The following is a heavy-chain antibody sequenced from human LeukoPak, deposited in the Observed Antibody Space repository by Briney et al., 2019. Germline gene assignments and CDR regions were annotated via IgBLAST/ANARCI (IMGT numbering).Heavy chain of an antibody. CDR1: GYSFTSYW. D-gene: IGHD1-1*01. Sequence: GESLKISCKGSGYSFTSYWIGWVRQMPGKGLEWMGIIYPGDSDTRYSPSFQGQVTISADKSISTAYLQWSSLKASDTAMYYCASHKLERQYCYYGMDVWGQGTTVTVSS. J-gene: IGHJ6*02. CDR2: IYPGDSDT. CDR3: ASHKLERQYCYYGMDV. V-gene: IGHV5-51*01.